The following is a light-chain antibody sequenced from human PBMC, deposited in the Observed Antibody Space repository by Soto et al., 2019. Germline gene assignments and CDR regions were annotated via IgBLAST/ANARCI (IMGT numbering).Light chain of an antibody. Sequence: QSVLTQPPSVSGAPGQRVTISCTGSSSNIGAGYDVHWYQQLPGTAPKLLIYGNSNRPSGVPDRFSGSKSGTSASLAITGLQAEDEADYYCQSYDSSLRALXVFGTGTKVTVL. V-gene: IGLV1-40*01. J-gene: IGLJ1*01. CDR3: QSYDSSLRALXV. CDR1: SSNIGAGYD. CDR2: GNS.